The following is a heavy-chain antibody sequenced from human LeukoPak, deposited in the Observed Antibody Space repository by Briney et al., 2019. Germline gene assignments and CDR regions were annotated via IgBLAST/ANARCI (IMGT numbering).Heavy chain of an antibody. CDR2: ISGNGGST. CDR3: ARDGHYDFWSGYFLEY. V-gene: IGHV3-64*01. CDR1: GFTFSSYA. Sequence: GGSLRLSCAASGFTFSSYAMHWVRQAPGKGLEYVSAISGNGGSTFYANSVKGRFTISRDNSKNTLYLQMGSLRAEDMAVYYCARDGHYDFWSGYFLEYWGQGTLVTVSS. D-gene: IGHD3-3*01. J-gene: IGHJ4*02.